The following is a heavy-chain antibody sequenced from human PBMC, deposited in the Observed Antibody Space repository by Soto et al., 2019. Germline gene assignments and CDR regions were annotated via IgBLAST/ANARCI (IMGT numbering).Heavy chain of an antibody. CDR2: VKSKADGGSG. CDR3: TTDSRTTLPEIRFDY. CDR1: GFPFNNAW. D-gene: IGHD1-26*01. V-gene: IGHV3-15*07. Sequence: PGGSLRLSCAASGFPFNNAWINWVRQVPGKGLKRVGRVKSKADGGSGDYAAPVKGRFVVSRDDSKDIVYLQMNSLKIEDTGVYYCTTDSRTTLPEIRFDYWGHGTQVTVSS. J-gene: IGHJ4*01.